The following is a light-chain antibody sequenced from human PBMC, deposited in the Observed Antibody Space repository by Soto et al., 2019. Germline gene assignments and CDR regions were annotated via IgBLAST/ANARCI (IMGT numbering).Light chain of an antibody. CDR3: SSYISSNTLEV. V-gene: IGLV2-14*01. Sequence: QSVLIQPASVSGSPGQSITISCTGTSRDVGGSNYVSWYQHHPHRAPKLLIYEVNYRPSGVSSRFSGSKSGNTASLTISGLQADDEADDYCSSYISSNTLEVFGVGTKLTVL. CDR1: SRDVGGSNY. J-gene: IGLJ1*01. CDR2: EVN.